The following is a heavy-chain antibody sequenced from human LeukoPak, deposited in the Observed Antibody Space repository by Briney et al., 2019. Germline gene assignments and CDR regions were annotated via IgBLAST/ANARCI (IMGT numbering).Heavy chain of an antibody. D-gene: IGHD2-15*01. CDR1: GFTFSSYS. CDR2: ISSSSSYI. J-gene: IGHJ5*02. CDR3: ARDFKDLRFDP. V-gene: IGHV3-21*01. Sequence: GGSLRLSCAASGFTFSSYSMNWVRQAPGKGLEWVSSISSSSSYIYYADSVKGRFTISRDNAKNSLYLQMNSLRAEDTAVYYCARDFKDLRFDPWGQGTLVTVSS.